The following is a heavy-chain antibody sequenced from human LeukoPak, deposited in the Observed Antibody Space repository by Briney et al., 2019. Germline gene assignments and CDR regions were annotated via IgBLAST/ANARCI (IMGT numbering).Heavy chain of an antibody. CDR1: GFTFSSYG. Sequence: SGGSLRLSCAASGFTFSSYGMHWVRQAPGKGLEWVAFIRYDGSNKYYADSVKGRFTISRDNAKNSLYLQMNSLRAEDTALYYCAKSLSHPYDSSGYHYHNGFDYWGQGTLVTVSS. V-gene: IGHV3-30*02. D-gene: IGHD3-22*01. J-gene: IGHJ4*02. CDR2: IRYDGSNK. CDR3: AKSLSHPYDSSGYHYHNGFDY.